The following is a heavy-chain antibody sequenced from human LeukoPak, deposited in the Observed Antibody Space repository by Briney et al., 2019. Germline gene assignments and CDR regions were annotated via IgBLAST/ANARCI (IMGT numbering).Heavy chain of an antibody. Sequence: GASVKVSCKASGYTFTSYYMHWVRQAPGQGLEWMGIINPSGGSTSYAQKFQGRATMTRDTSTSTVYMELSSLRSEDTAVHYCARDIDGGNPHQGPWGQGTLVTVSS. J-gene: IGHJ5*02. D-gene: IGHD4-23*01. CDR1: GYTFTSYY. CDR2: INPSGGST. CDR3: ARDIDGGNPHQGP. V-gene: IGHV1-46*01.